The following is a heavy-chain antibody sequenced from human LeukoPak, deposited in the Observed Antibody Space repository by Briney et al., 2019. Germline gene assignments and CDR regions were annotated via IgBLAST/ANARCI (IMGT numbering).Heavy chain of an antibody. V-gene: IGHV3-23*01. Sequence: GGSLRLSCAAPGFTFSSYDMSWVRQAPGKGLEWVSAISSSGGSTYYADSVKGRFTISRDNSKNTLYLQMHSLRAEDTAVYYCAKDASSGTYYDHWGQGTLATVSS. CDR1: GFTFSSYD. CDR3: AKDASSGTYYDH. D-gene: IGHD1-26*01. J-gene: IGHJ4*02. CDR2: ISSSGGST.